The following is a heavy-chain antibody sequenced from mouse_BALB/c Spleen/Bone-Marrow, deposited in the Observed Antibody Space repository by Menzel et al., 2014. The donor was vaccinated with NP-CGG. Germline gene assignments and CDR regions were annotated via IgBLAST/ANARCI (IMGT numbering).Heavy chain of an antibody. Sequence: VQLDQSGGGLVQPGGSLKLSCADSEFDFSRYWMSWVRPAPGKGLEWIGEINPDSSTINYTPSLKDKFTISRDNSKNTLYLQMSKVRAEDTALYYCARQVYCGYSDYWGQGTTLTVSS. D-gene: IGHD1-2*01. CDR2: INPDSSTI. CDR3: ARQVYCGYSDY. V-gene: IGHV4-1*02. CDR1: EFDFSRYW. J-gene: IGHJ2*01.